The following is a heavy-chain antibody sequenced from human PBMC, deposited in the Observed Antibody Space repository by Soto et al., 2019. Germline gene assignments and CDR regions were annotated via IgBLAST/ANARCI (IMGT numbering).Heavy chain of an antibody. CDR1: GDTFTDYY. Sequence: SVKFSCKASGDTFTDYYLTSVRLAPGQGLEWVGMINPSARSASYAQKLRGRLTMDRDTSTTTVYMELSRLTSEDTAVYYCARDPRSAYYHDHWGQGILVTESS. D-gene: IGHD3-3*01. CDR2: INPSARSA. V-gene: IGHV1-46*04. J-gene: IGHJ4*02. CDR3: ARDPRSAYYHDH.